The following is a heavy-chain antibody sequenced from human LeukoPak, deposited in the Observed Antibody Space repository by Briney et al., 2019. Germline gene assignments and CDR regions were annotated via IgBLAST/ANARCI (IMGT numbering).Heavy chain of an antibody. J-gene: IGHJ4*02. CDR1: GFTFSSYS. CDR2: ISSSSSYI. Sequence: PGGSLRLSCAASGFTFSSYSMNWVRQAPGKGLEWVSSISSSSSYIYYADSVKGRFTISRDNAKNSLYLQMNSLRAEDTAVYYCARGDFGDYFLDYWGQGTLVTVSS. V-gene: IGHV3-21*01. CDR3: ARGDFGDYFLDY. D-gene: IGHD4-17*01.